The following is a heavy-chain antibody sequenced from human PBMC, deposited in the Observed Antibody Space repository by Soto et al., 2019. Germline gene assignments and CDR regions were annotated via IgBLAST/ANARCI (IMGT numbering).Heavy chain of an antibody. CDR1: GGSISSGGYY. V-gene: IGHV4-31*03. D-gene: IGHD3-16*02. Sequence: SETLSLTCTVSGGSISSGGYYWSWIRQHPGKGLEWIGYIYYSGSTYYNPSLKSRVTISVDTSKNQFSLKLSSVTAADTAVYYCARAGSVSSYYFDYWGQGTLVTVSS. J-gene: IGHJ4*02. CDR2: IYYSGST. CDR3: ARAGSVSSYYFDY.